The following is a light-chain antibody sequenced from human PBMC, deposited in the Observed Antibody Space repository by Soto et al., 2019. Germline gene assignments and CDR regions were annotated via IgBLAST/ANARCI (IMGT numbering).Light chain of an antibody. CDR1: QSFSSSY. CDR2: GAS. V-gene: IGKV3-20*01. Sequence: EIVLTQSPGTLSLSPGETATLSCRASQSFSSSYLAWYQQKPGQAPRLLIYGASSRATGIPDRFTFSGSGTYFTLTISRLEPEDFAVYYFQQNCSTPFTLGPRTKVEIK. CDR3: QQNCSTPFT. J-gene: IGKJ3*01.